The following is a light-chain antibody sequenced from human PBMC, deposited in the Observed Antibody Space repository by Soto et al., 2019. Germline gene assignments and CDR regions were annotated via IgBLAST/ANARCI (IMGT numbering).Light chain of an antibody. CDR3: CSNAAGSTYV. CDR2: EAS. CDR1: SSDVGSHNL. V-gene: IGLV2-23*01. J-gene: IGLJ1*01. Sequence: QSVLTQPASVSGSPGQSITISCTGTSSDVGSHNLVSWYQQFPGKAPKLIIFEASKRPSGVSNRFSGSKSGSTAPLTISGLQAEDEADYYCCSNAAGSTYVFGSGTKVTVL.